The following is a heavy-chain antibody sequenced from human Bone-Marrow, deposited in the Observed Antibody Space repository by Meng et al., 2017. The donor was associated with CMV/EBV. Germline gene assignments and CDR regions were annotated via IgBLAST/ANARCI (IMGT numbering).Heavy chain of an antibody. J-gene: IGHJ6*02. CDR1: GYTFTGYY. CDR3: ARDRTIFGVVTHYYGMAV. V-gene: IGHV1-2*02. Sequence: ASVKVSCKASGYTFTGYYMHWVRQAPGQGLEWMGWINPNSGGTNYAQKFQGRVTMTRDTSISTAYMELSRLRSDDTAVYYCARDRTIFGVVTHYYGMAVWGPGNTVNFSS. D-gene: IGHD3-3*01. CDR2: INPNSGGT.